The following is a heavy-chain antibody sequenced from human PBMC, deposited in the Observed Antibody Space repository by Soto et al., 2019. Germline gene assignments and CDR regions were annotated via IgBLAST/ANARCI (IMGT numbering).Heavy chain of an antibody. J-gene: IGHJ4*02. V-gene: IGHV4-59*08. D-gene: IGHD3-9*01. Sequence: SETLSLTCTVSGGSVSGYFWSWIRQPPGKGLEWIAYIHDGGSTNYNPSIKSRVTISIDTSKNQFSLKLSSVTAPDTAVYYCGRSYVTLTGYYRYGGQGTLVTVSS. CDR3: GRSYVTLTGYYRY. CDR1: GGSVSGYF. CDR2: IHDGGST.